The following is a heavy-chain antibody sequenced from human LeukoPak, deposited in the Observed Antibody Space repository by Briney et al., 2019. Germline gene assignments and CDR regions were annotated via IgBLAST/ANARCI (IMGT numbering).Heavy chain of an antibody. CDR1: GGTFSNYP. CDR3: ARSDYYDSSGYPDY. Sequence: ASVKVSCKASGGTFSNYPITWVRQAPGQGLEWMGWINPNSGGTNYAQKFQGRVTMTRDTSISTAYMELSRLRSDDTAVYYCARSDYYDSSGYPDYWGQGTLVTVSS. D-gene: IGHD3-22*01. V-gene: IGHV1-2*02. J-gene: IGHJ4*02. CDR2: INPNSGGT.